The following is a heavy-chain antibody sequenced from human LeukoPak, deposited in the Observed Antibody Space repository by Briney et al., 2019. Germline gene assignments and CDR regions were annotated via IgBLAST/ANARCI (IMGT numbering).Heavy chain of an antibody. V-gene: IGHV4-39*07. CDR2: SSYSGST. CDR1: GGSLSSGSYY. D-gene: IGHD3-10*01. Sequence: PSETLSLTCTVSGGSLSSGSYYWGWTRQPPGRGVEWIGSSSYSGSTYYGPSLKSRLTISVDTSKNQFSLKLSSVTAADTAVYYCARSEFGESPFDYWGQGTLVTVSS. CDR3: ARSEFGESPFDY. J-gene: IGHJ4*02.